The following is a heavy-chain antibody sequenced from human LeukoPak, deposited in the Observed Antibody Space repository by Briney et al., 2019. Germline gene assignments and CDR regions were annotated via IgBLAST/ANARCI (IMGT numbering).Heavy chain of an antibody. V-gene: IGHV1-8*01. J-gene: IGHJ3*02. CDR2: MNPNSGNT. Sequence: GASVKVSCKASGYTLTSYDINWVRQATGQGLEWMGWMNPNSGNTGYAQKFQGRVTMTRNTSISTAYMELSSLRSEDTAVYYCARGVRYSSTHAFDIWGQGTMVTVSS. CDR1: GYTLTSYD. CDR3: ARGVRYSSTHAFDI. D-gene: IGHD6-19*01.